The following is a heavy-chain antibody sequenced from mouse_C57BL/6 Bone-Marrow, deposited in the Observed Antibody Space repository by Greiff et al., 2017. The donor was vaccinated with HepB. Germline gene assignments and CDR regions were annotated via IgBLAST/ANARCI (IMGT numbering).Heavy chain of an antibody. D-gene: IGHD2-12*01. V-gene: IGHV5-17*01. CDR3: ARRGLRRGAMDY. J-gene: IGHJ4*01. Sequence: EVMLVESGGGLVKPGGSLKLSCAASGFTFSDYGMHWVRQAPEKGLEWIAYISSGSSTIYYADTVKGRFTISRDNAKNTLFLQRTRRGGEDTAMYYCARRGLRRGAMDYWGQGTSVTVSS. CDR1: GFTFSDYG. CDR2: ISSGSSTI.